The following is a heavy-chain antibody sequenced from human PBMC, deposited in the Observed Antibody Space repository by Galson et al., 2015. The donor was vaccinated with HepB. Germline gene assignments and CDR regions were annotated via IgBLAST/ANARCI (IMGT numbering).Heavy chain of an antibody. V-gene: IGHV3-9*01. D-gene: IGHD3-10*01. CDR1: GFTFEDYA. J-gene: IGHJ6*02. CDR3: AQDFTYYYVSGSYVVGMDV. Sequence: SLRLSCAASGFTFEDYAMHWVRQVPGKGLGWVSGISWNSDFTGYADSVRCRFTISRDNAKYSLYLQMNSLRAEDPALYYCAQDFTYYYVSGSYVVGMDVWGQGTTVTVAS. CDR2: ISWNSDFT.